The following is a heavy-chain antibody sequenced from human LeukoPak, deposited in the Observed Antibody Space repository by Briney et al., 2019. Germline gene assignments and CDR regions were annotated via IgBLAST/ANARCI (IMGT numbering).Heavy chain of an antibody. CDR2: FDPEDGET. CDR3: ATTPSTYGAFDI. V-gene: IGHV1-24*01. D-gene: IGHD2-2*01. Sequence: ASVKVSCKVSGYTLTELSMHWVRQAPGKGLEWMGGFDPEDGETIYAQKFQGRVTMTEDTSTDTAYMELSSLRSEDTAVYYCATTPSTYGAFDIWGRGTMVTVSS. J-gene: IGHJ3*02. CDR1: GYTLTELS.